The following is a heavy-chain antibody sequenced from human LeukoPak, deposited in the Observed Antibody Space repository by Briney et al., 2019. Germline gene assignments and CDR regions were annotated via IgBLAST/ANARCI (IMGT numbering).Heavy chain of an antibody. V-gene: IGHV1-69*05. CDR1: GGTFSSYA. Sequence: GASVKVSCKASGGTFSSYAISWVRQAPGQGLEWMGGIIPIFGTANYAQKFQGRVTVTTDESTSTAYMELSSLRSEDTAVYYCARDVLHAFDIWGQGTMVTVSS. CDR3: ARDVLHAFDI. J-gene: IGHJ3*02. CDR2: IIPIFGTA.